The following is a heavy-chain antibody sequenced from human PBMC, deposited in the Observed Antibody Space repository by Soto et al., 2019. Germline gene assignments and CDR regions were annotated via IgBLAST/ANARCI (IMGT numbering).Heavy chain of an antibody. D-gene: IGHD3-3*01. CDR2: INAGNGDT. CDR1: GYTFISNA. CDR3: ARDGARIAVFGVVYYFDY. J-gene: IGHJ4*02. V-gene: IGHV1-3*01. Sequence: GASGKVSCKASGYTFISNASQSLHQAPVHLLEWMGCINAGNGDTKYSQKFQGRVAFTRDTSASSAYMELSTLKSEDTAVYYCARDGARIAVFGVVYYFDYWGQGTVVTVSS.